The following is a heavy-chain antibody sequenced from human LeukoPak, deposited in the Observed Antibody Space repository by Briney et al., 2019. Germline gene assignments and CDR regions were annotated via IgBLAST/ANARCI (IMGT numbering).Heavy chain of an antibody. CDR2: ISAYNGNT. D-gene: IGHD6-19*01. J-gene: IGHJ5*02. CDR3: ARIQWKSTRTVAGSLGPYNWFDP. V-gene: IGHV1-18*01. CDR1: GYTVTSYG. Sequence: ASVKVSCKASGYTVTSYGISWMRQAPGQGLEWMGWISAYNGNTNYAQKLQGRVTMTTDTSTSTAYMELRSLRSDDTAVYYCARIQWKSTRTVAGSLGPYNWFDPWGQGTLVTVSS.